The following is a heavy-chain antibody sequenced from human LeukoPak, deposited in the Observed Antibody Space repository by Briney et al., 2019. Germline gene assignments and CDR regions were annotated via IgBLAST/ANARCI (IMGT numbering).Heavy chain of an antibody. CDR1: GFTFSSYG. J-gene: IGHJ4*02. CDR3: AKDLHYGSGSPFDY. Sequence: GGSLRLSCAASGFTFSSYGMSWVRQAPGKGLEWVSAIGGRDGSTYYADSVKGRFTISRDNSKNTLYVQMNSLRAEDTAVYYCAKDLHYGSGSPFDYWGQGTLVTVSS. CDR2: IGGRDGST. V-gene: IGHV3-23*01. D-gene: IGHD3-10*01.